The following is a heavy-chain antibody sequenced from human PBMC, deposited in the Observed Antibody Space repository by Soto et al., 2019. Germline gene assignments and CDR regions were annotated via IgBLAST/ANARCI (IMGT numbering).Heavy chain of an antibody. CDR3: ARDNYYGSGSYYWFDP. CDR2: INAGNGNT. CDR1: GYTFTSYA. V-gene: IGHV1-3*01. J-gene: IGHJ5*02. Sequence: QVQLVQSGAEVKKPGASVKVSCKASGYTFTSYAMHWVRQAPGQRLEWMGWINAGNGNTKYSQKFQGRVTITRDTSASTAYMELSSLRSEDTAVYYCARDNYYGSGSYYWFDPWGQGTLVTVSS. D-gene: IGHD3-10*01.